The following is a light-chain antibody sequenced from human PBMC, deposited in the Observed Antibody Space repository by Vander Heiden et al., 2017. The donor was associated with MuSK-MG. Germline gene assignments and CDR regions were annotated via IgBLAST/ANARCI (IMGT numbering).Light chain of an antibody. CDR1: RSNIGAGYD. CDR2: GNS. V-gene: IGLV1-40*01. Sequence: QSVLTQPPPAPGAPGQRVTISCTGRRSNIGAGYDVHWYQQLPGTAPKLLIYGNSNRPSGIPDRFSGSKSGTSASLAITGLQAEDEADYYCQSYDSSLYVVFGGGTKLTVL. CDR3: QSYDSSLYVV. J-gene: IGLJ2*01.